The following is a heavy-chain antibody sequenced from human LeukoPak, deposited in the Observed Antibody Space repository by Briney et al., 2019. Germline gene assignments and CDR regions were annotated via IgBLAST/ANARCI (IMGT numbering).Heavy chain of an antibody. V-gene: IGHV4-4*07. J-gene: IGHJ3*02. D-gene: IGHD6-6*01. CDR2: GST. Sequence: GSTNYKPTLKSRVTMSVDTSKNQFSLKLSTVTAADTAVYYCARVNHSSSSGGAFDIWGQGTMVTVSS. CDR3: ARVNHSSSSGGAFDI.